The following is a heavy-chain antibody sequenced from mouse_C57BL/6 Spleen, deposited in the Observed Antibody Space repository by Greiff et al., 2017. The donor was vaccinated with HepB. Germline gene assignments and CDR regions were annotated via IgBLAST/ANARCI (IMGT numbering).Heavy chain of an antibody. V-gene: IGHV1-50*01. CDR2: IDPSDSYT. J-gene: IGHJ2*01. D-gene: IGHD1-1*01. Sequence: QVQLQQPGAELVKPGASVKLSCKASGYTFTSYWMQWVKQRPGQGLEWIGEIDPSDSYTNYNQKFKGKATLTVDTSSSTAYMQLSSLTSEDSAVYYCARWGEGYYFFDYWGQGTTLTVSS. CDR1: GYTFTSYW. CDR3: ARWGEGYYFFDY.